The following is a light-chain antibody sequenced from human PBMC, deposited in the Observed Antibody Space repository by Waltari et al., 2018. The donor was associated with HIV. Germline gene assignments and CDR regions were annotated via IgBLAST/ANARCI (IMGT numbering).Light chain of an antibody. J-gene: IGLJ2*01. CDR3: AAWDDSLTEV. V-gene: IGLV1-44*01. CDR1: SSNIGSNT. Sequence: QSVLTQPPSASGTPGQRVTISCSGSSSNIGSNTVNWYQQLPGTAPKLLIYSNNQRPSGVPDRCSGAKSGTTASLAISGLQSEDEADYYCAAWDDSLTEVFGGGTKLTVL. CDR2: SNN.